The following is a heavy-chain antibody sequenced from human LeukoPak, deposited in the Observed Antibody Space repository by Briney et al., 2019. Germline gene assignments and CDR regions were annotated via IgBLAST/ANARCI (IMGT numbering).Heavy chain of an antibody. CDR1: GGSFSGYY. CDR2: INHSGST. J-gene: IGHJ5*02. Sequence: SETLSLTCAVYGGSFSGYYWSWIRQPPGKGLEWIGEINHSGSTNYNPSLKSRVTISVDTSKNQFSLKLSSVTAADTAVYYCARVQRYCSSTSCHNWFDPWGQGTLVNVSS. D-gene: IGHD2-2*01. V-gene: IGHV4-34*01. CDR3: ARVQRYCSSTSCHNWFDP.